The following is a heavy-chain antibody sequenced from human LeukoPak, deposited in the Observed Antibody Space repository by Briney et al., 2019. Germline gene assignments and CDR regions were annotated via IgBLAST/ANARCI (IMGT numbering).Heavy chain of an antibody. Sequence: ASVKVSCKASGYTFTGYYMHWLRQAPGQRLEWMGWINTNSGGTNYAQKFQGRVTMTRDTSISTAYMELSRLRSDDTAVYYCASFSRYQLPYYMDVWGKGTTVTVSS. J-gene: IGHJ6*03. CDR2: INTNSGGT. CDR3: ASFSRYQLPYYMDV. V-gene: IGHV1-2*02. D-gene: IGHD2-2*01. CDR1: GYTFTGYY.